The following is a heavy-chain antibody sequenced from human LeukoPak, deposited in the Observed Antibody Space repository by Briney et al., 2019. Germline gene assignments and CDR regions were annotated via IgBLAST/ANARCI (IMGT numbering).Heavy chain of an antibody. CDR2: IYSGGST. D-gene: IGHD3-9*01. V-gene: IGHV3-66*01. J-gene: IGHJ4*02. CDR1: GFTVSSNY. CDR3: ASGSRYYDILTGYYPFDY. Sequence: PGGSLRLSCAASGFTVSSNYMSWVRQAPGKGLEWVSVIYSGGSTYYADSVKGRFTISRDNSKNTLYLQMNSLRAEDTAVYYCASGSRYYDILTGYYPFDYWGQGTLVTVSS.